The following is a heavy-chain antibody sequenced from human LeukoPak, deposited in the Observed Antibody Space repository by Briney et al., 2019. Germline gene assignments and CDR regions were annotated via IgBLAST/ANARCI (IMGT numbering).Heavy chain of an antibody. Sequence: SETLSLTCTVSGGSISSYYWSWIRQPPGKGLEWIGYIYYSGSTNYNPSLKSRVTISVDTSKSQFSLKLSSVTAADTAVYYCARGGDSSSWYLDNWFDPWGQGTLVTVSS. CDR2: IYYSGST. D-gene: IGHD6-13*01. CDR1: GGSISSYY. CDR3: ARGGDSSSWYLDNWFDP. J-gene: IGHJ5*02. V-gene: IGHV4-59*01.